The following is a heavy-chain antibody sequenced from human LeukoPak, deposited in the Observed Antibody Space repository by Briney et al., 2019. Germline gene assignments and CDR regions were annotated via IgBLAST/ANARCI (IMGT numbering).Heavy chain of an antibody. CDR1: GFTVSSNY. CDR2: IYSGGST. Sequence: RSGGSLRLSCAASGFTVSSNYMSWVRQAPGKGLEWVSVIYSGGSTYYADSVKGRFTISRDNSKNMLYLQMNSLRAEDTAVYYCARTFSSATFWLDYFDYWGEGTLVTVSS. V-gene: IGHV3-53*01. D-gene: IGHD2/OR15-2a*01. CDR3: ARTFSSATFWLDYFDY. J-gene: IGHJ4*02.